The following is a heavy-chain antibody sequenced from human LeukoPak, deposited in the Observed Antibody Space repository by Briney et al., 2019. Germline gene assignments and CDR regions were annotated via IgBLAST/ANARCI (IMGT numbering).Heavy chain of an antibody. Sequence: HPGGSLRLSCAASGFTFSSYAMNWVRQAPGKGLEWVSAISGSGGSPYYADSVKGRFTISRDNSKKTVFLQMNSLKAEDTAVYYCVKQGGDYYDTTGKGFDYWPLGTLVTVSS. V-gene: IGHV3-23*01. D-gene: IGHD3-22*01. J-gene: IGHJ4*02. CDR1: GFTFSSYA. CDR2: ISGSGGSP. CDR3: VKQGGDYYDTTGKGFDY.